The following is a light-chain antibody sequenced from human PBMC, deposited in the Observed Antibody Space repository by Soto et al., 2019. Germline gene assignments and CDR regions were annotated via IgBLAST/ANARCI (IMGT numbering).Light chain of an antibody. CDR2: DNN. V-gene: IGLV1-40*01. CDR1: NSNIGAGYD. CDR3: QSYDISLSGSRV. Sequence: QLVLTQPPSVSGAPGQRVTISCTGSNSNIGAGYDVHWYQQLPGAAPKLLIFDNNYRPSGVPDRFSGSKSGTSASLAITGLQAEDEADYYCQSYDISLSGSRVFGGGTKLTVL. J-gene: IGLJ3*02.